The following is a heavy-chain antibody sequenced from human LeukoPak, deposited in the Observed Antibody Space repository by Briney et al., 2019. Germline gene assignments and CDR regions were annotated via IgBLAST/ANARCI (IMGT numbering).Heavy chain of an antibody. D-gene: IGHD1-26*01. CDR1: GYTFISYG. CDR2: ISPYTTKT. J-gene: IGHJ6*03. Sequence: ASVKVSCKASGYTFISYGVTWVRQAPGQGLEWMGWISPYTTKTNYAQSLQGRVTMTTDTSTSTAYMELRSLRSDDTAVYYCAREGGVGPTAPPDYYSYQMDVWGKGTTVTVSS. V-gene: IGHV1-18*01. CDR3: AREGGVGPTAPPDYYSYQMDV.